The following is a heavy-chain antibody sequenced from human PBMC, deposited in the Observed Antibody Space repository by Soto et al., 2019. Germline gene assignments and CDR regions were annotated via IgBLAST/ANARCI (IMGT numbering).Heavy chain of an antibody. V-gene: IGHV4-59*01. CDR1: GGSISSYY. CDR2: IYYSGST. J-gene: IGHJ6*02. Sequence: SETLSRTCTVAGGSISSYYWRWIRQPPGKGLEWIGYIYYSGSTNYNPSLKSRVTISVDTSKNQFSLKLSSVTAADTAVYYCARDVYSSGWISGMDVWGQGTTVTVSS. D-gene: IGHD6-19*01. CDR3: ARDVYSSGWISGMDV.